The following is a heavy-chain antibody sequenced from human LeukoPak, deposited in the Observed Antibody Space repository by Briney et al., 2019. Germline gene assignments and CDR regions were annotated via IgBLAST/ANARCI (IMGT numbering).Heavy chain of an antibody. Sequence: GGSLRLSCAASGSTFSSYAMSWVRQAPGKGLEWVSAISGSGGSTYYADSVKGRFTISRDNSKNTLYLQMNSLRAEDTAVYYCAKDGLDQLGNNWFDPWGQGTLVTVSS. CDR3: AKDGLDQLGNNWFDP. D-gene: IGHD2-2*01. CDR2: ISGSGGST. CDR1: GSTFSSYA. V-gene: IGHV3-23*01. J-gene: IGHJ5*02.